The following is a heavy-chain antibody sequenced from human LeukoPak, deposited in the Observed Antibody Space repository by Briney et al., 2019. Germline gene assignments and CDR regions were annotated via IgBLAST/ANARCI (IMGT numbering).Heavy chain of an antibody. D-gene: IGHD1-26*01. CDR2: INPNSGGT. Sequence: ASVKVSCKASGYTFTGYYMHWVRQTPGQGLEWMGWINPNSGGTNYAQKFQGRVTMTRDTSVSTAYMELSRLRSDDTAVYYCARALWELLLKNNWFDPWGQGTLVTVSS. V-gene: IGHV1-2*02. CDR3: ARALWELLLKNNWFDP. CDR1: GYTFTGYY. J-gene: IGHJ5*02.